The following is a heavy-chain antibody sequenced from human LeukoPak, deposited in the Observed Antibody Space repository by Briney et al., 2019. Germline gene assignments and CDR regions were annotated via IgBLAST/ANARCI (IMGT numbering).Heavy chain of an antibody. J-gene: IGHJ4*02. V-gene: IGHV3-48*01. CDR1: GFTFSSYG. D-gene: IGHD2-2*01. CDR2: ISSSGSTI. CDR3: AKVFTDIVVVPAAISFDY. Sequence: SGGSLRLSCAASGFTFSSYGMHWVRQAPGKGLEWVSYISSSGSTIYYADSVKGRFTTSRDNSKNTLYLQMNSLRAEDTAVYYCAKVFTDIVVVPAAISFDYWGQGTLVTVSS.